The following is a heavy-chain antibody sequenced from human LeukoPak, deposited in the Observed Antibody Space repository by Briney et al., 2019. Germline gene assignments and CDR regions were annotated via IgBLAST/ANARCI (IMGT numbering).Heavy chain of an antibody. CDR3: AKDIGAAAGLDY. CDR2: ISWNSGSI. V-gene: IGHV3-9*01. CDR1: GFTFDDYA. J-gene: IGHJ4*02. D-gene: IGHD6-13*01. Sequence: PGGSLRLSCAASGFTFDDYATHWVRQAPGKGLEWVSGISWNSGSIGYADSVKGRFTISRDNAKSSLYLQMNSLRAEDTALYYCAKDIGAAAGLDYWGQGTLVTVSS.